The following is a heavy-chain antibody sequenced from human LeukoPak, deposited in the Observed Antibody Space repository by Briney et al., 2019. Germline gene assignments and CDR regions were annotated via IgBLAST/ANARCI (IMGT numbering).Heavy chain of an antibody. Sequence: SETLSLTCTVSGGSISSSSSYWGWIRQPPGKGLEWIGSIYYSGSTYYNPSLKSRVTISVDTSKNQFSLRLSSVTAADTAVYYCARSYSSGPFDLWGQGTLVIASS. CDR3: ARSYSSGPFDL. CDR1: GGSISSSSSY. J-gene: IGHJ4*02. D-gene: IGHD6-19*01. V-gene: IGHV4-39*01. CDR2: IYYSGST.